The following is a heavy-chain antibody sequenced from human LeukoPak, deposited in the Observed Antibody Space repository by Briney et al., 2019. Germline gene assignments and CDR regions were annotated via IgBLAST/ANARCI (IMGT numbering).Heavy chain of an antibody. J-gene: IGHJ4*02. CDR1: GGSISSGSYY. Sequence: PSETLSLTCTVSGGSISSGSYYWSWIRQPAGKGLEWIGTIYYSGSTYYSPSLKSRVTISEDTSNNQFFLRLSSVTAADTAVYYCATVKWDLSFDYWGQGTLVSVSS. D-gene: IGHD1-26*01. CDR2: IYYSGST. CDR3: ATVKWDLSFDY. V-gene: IGHV4-39*07.